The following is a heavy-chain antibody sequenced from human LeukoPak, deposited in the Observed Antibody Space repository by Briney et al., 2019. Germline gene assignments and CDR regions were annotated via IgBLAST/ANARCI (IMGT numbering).Heavy chain of an antibody. CDR2: ISAYNGNT. V-gene: IGHV1-18*01. CDR1: GYTFTSYG. CDR3: ARVYGAGYDFRGAFDI. Sequence: ASVKVSCKASGYTFTSYGISWVRQAPGQGLEWMGWISAYNGNTNYAQKLQGRVTMTTDTSTSTAYMELRSLRSDDTAVYYCARVYGAGYDFRGAFDIWGQGTMDTVSS. D-gene: IGHD5-12*01. J-gene: IGHJ3*02.